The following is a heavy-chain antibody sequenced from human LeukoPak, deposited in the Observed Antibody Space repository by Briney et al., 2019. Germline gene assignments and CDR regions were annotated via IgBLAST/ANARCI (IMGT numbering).Heavy chain of an antibody. CDR1: GFTFSSYS. CDR3: ARGGEAHHFGSASQDS. V-gene: IGHV3-21*01. D-gene: IGHD3-10*01. Sequence: GGSLRLSCAASGFTFSSYSMNWVRQAPGKGLEWVSSISSSSSYIYYADSVKGRFTISRDNAKNSLYLQMNSLRAEDTAAYYCARGGEAHHFGSASQDSWGQGTLVTVSS. CDR2: ISSSSSYI. J-gene: IGHJ4*02.